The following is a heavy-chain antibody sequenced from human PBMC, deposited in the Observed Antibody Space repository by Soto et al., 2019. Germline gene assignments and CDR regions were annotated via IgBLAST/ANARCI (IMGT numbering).Heavy chain of an antibody. Sequence: VGSLRLSCAASGFTFSSYGMHWVRQAPGKGLEWVAVISYDGSNKYYADSVKGRFTISRDNSKNTLYLQMNSLRAEDTAVYYCASRDSGYDYGAFDIWGQGTMVTVSS. CDR1: GFTFSSYG. V-gene: IGHV3-30*03. CDR2: ISYDGSNK. J-gene: IGHJ3*02. D-gene: IGHD5-12*01. CDR3: ASRDSGYDYGAFDI.